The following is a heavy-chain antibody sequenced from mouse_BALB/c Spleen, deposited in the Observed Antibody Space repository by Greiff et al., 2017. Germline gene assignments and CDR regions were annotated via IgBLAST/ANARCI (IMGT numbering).Heavy chain of an antibody. CDR3: NAYYYGSSYDAMDY. V-gene: IGHV14-4*02. J-gene: IGHJ4*01. CDR1: GFNIKDYY. Sequence: EVQLLQSGAELVRSGASVKLSCTASGFNIKDYYMHWVKQRPEQGLEWIGWIDPVNGDTEYAPKFQGKATMTADTSSNTAYLQLSSLTSEDTAVYYCNAYYYGSSYDAMDYWGQGTSVTVSS. D-gene: IGHD1-1*01. CDR2: IDPVNGDT.